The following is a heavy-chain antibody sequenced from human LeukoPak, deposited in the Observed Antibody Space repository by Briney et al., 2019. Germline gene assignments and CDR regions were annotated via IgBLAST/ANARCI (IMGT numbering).Heavy chain of an antibody. D-gene: IGHD6-13*01. V-gene: IGHV3-74*01. CDR3: ASPTAYSSSRLDDFDY. CDR2: ITSDGSST. Sequence: GGSLRLSCAASGFTFSSYWMHWVRQAPGKGLVWVSRITSDGSSTNYADSVKGRFTISRDNAKNTLYLQMNSLRAEDTAVYYCASPTAYSSSRLDDFDYWGQGTLGTVSS. CDR1: GFTFSSYW. J-gene: IGHJ4*02.